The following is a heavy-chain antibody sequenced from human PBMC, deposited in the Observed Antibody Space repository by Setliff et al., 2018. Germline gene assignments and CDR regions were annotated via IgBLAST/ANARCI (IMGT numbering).Heavy chain of an antibody. D-gene: IGHD3-16*01. CDR2: INPSSGAT. V-gene: IGHV1-2*06. CDR3: ARDGGGDSDAFEI. Sequence: GASVKVSCKVSGYTFTGYYMYWVRQAPGQGLEWMGRINPSSGATIYAQKFQGRVTMTSDTSISTAYMELGRLRSDDTAVYFCARDGGGDSDAFEIWGQGTMVTVSS. CDR1: GYTFTGYY. J-gene: IGHJ3*02.